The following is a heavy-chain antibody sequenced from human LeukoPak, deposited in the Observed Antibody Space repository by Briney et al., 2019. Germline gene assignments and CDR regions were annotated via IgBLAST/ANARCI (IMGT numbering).Heavy chain of an antibody. CDR1: GYTFTSYA. Sequence: ASVKVSCKASGYTFTSYAMNWVRQAPGQGLEWMGWINTNTGNPTYAQGFTGRFVFSLDTSVSTAYLQISSLKAEDTAVYYCARGSRDQGIGGSYHYYYYYYMDVWGKGTTVTVSS. CDR3: ARGSRDQGIGGSYHYYYYYYMDV. D-gene: IGHD1-26*01. V-gene: IGHV7-4-1*02. J-gene: IGHJ6*03. CDR2: INTNTGNP.